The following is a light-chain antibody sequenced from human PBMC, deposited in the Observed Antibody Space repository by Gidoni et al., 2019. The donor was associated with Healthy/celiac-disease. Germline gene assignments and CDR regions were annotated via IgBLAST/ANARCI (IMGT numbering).Light chain of an antibody. J-gene: IGKJ4*01. Sequence: AIRITQSPSSLSASTGDRVTITCRASQGISSYLAWYQQKPGKAPKLLIYAASTLQSGVPSRFSGSGSGTDFTLTISCLQSEDFATYYCRQYYSYPLTFGGETKVEIK. V-gene: IGKV1-8*01. CDR1: QGISSY. CDR2: AAS. CDR3: RQYYSYPLT.